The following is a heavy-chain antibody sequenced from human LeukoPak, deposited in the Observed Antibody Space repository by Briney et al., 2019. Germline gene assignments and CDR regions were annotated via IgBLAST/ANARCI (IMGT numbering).Heavy chain of an antibody. CDR1: GFPFSNYA. V-gene: IGHV3-23*01. CDR3: ARHSGIAVAGAFDY. Sequence: PGGSLRLSCAAAGFPFSNYAMRWVRQAPGKGLEWVSGISGSGDSAYYADSVKGRFTISRDNSKNALYLQMNSLRAEDTAVYYCARHSGIAVAGAFDYWGQGTLVTVSS. CDR2: ISGSGDSA. D-gene: IGHD6-19*01. J-gene: IGHJ4*02.